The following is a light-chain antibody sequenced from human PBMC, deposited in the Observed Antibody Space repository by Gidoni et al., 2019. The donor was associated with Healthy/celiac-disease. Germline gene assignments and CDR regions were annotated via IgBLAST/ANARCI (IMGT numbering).Light chain of an antibody. CDR2: GAS. CDR3: QQYNNWPPWT. J-gene: IGKJ1*01. Sequence: EIVMTQSPATLSVSPGERATLSCRASQSVSSNLAWYQQKPGQAPRLLIYGASTRATGTPARLSGSGSGTEFTLTISSLQSEDFAVYYCQQYNNWPPWTCGQGTKVEIK. V-gene: IGKV3-15*01. CDR1: QSVSSN.